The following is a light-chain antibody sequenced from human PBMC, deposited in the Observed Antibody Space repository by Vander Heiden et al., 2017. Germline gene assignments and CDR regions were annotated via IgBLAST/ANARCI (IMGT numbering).Light chain of an antibody. CDR3: QQSDSTPIT. V-gene: IGKV1-39*01. CDR2: ASS. Sequence: DIQMTQSPSSLSASVGDRVTITCRASQSISSYLNWYHQKPGKAPKLLIYASSILQSWVPSKFSGIGSGTDFTLTISRLQPEDFATYYCQQSDSTPITFGQGTPLEIK. CDR1: QSISSY. J-gene: IGKJ5*01.